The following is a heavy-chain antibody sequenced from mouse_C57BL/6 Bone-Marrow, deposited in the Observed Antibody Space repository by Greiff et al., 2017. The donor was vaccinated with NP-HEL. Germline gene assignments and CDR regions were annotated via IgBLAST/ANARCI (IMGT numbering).Heavy chain of an antibody. Sequence: DVKLVESGGGLVKPGGSLKLSCAASGFTFSDYGMHWVRQAPEKGLEWVAYISSGSSTIYYADTVKGRFTISRDNAKNTLFLQMTSLRSEDTAMYYCARPGYYGSSYYAMDYWGQGTSVTVSS. J-gene: IGHJ4*01. CDR2: ISSGSSTI. V-gene: IGHV5-17*01. CDR1: GFTFSDYG. D-gene: IGHD1-1*01. CDR3: ARPGYYGSSYYAMDY.